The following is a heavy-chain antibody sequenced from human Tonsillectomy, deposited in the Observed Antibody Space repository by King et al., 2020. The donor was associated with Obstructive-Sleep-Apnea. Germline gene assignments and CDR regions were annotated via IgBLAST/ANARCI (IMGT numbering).Heavy chain of an antibody. V-gene: IGHV3-48*01. J-gene: IGHJ6*02. Sequence: VQLVQSGGGLVQPGGSLRLSCAASGFTFSSYSMNWVRQAPGKGLEGVSYISSSSSIIYYADSVEGRFTISRDNAKNSLYLKMNSLGAEDTAVYYCARGSTGYDILTGYYGRVYYGMDVWGQGTTVTVSS. CDR2: ISSSSSII. CDR1: GFTFSSYS. CDR3: ARGSTGYDILTGYYGRVYYGMDV. D-gene: IGHD3-9*01.